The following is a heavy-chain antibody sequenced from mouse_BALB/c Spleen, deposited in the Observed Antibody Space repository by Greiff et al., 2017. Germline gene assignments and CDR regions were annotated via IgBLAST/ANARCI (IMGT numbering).Heavy chain of an antibody. CDR1: GFTFSSYT. Sequence: EVNLVESGGGLVKPGGSLKLSCAASGFTFSSYTMSWVRQTPEKRLEWVATISSGGSYTYYPDSVKGRFTISRDNAKNTLYLQMSSLKSEDTAMYYYTRDPVSTYYFDYWGQGTTLTVSA. J-gene: IGHJ2*01. CDR3: TRDPVSTYYFDY. CDR2: ISSGGSYT. D-gene: IGHD5-1*01. V-gene: IGHV5-6-4*01.